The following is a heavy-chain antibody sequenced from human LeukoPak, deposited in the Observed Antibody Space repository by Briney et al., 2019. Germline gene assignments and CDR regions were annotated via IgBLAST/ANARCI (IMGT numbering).Heavy chain of an antibody. V-gene: IGHV3-23*01. Sequence: GGSLRLSCAASGFTFSSYGMSWVRQAPGKGLEWVSAISGSGGSTYYADSVKGPFTSSRDNSKTTLYLQMNSLRAEDTAVYYCAKVGYYDSTFDYWGQGTLVTVSS. J-gene: IGHJ4*02. D-gene: IGHD3-22*01. CDR2: ISGSGGST. CDR3: AKVGYYDSTFDY. CDR1: GFTFSSYG.